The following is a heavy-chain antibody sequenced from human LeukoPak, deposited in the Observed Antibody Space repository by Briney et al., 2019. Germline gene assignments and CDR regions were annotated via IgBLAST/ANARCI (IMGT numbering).Heavy chain of an antibody. J-gene: IGHJ4*02. CDR2: INPNSGGT. V-gene: IGHV1-2*02. Sequence: GASVRVSCKASGYTFTGYYMHWVRQAPGQGLEWMGWINPNSGGTNHAQKFQGRVTMTRDTSISTAYMELSRLRSDDTAVYYCARVGYDILTGYQYFDYWGQGTLVTVSS. CDR1: GYTFTGYY. CDR3: ARVGYDILTGYQYFDY. D-gene: IGHD3-9*01.